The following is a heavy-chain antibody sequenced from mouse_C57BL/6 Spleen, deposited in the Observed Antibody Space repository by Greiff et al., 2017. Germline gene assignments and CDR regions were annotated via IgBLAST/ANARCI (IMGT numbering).Heavy chain of an antibody. CDR2: IDPSDSCT. CDR1: GYTFTSYW. V-gene: IGHV1-69*01. J-gene: IGHJ4*01. CDR3: ARILFITTVVATYYFAMDG. Sequence: QVQLQQPGAELVMPGASVKLSCKASGYTFTSYWMPWVKQRPGQGLEWIGEIDPSDSCTNYNQKFKGKSTLTVDKSSSTAYMQLSSLTSEDSAVYYCARILFITTVVATYYFAMDGWGQGATVSFAS. D-gene: IGHD1-1*01.